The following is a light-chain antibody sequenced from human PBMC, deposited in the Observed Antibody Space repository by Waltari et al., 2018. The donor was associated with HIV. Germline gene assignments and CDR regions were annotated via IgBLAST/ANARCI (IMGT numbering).Light chain of an antibody. J-gene: IGLJ2*01. Sequence: SVLTQPPSASGTAGQRVTISCSGRPSNIGRIDVFWYQHLPGAAPKLLIHRNNQRPSGVSDRFAASTSGTSASLAISGLRSEDEADYYWVAWDDSLRGVVFGGGTKVAAL. CDR2: RNN. V-gene: IGLV1-47*01. CDR3: VAWDDSLRGVV. CDR1: PSNIGRID.